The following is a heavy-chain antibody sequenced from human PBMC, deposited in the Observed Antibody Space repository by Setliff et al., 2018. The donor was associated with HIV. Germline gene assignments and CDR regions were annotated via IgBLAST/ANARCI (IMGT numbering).Heavy chain of an antibody. J-gene: IGHJ4*02. CDR2: IDHSGST. CDR3: AKKGRYYYGSGVTTDYFDD. V-gene: IGHV4-34*01. CDR1: GTSLNTYY. Sequence: SETLSLTCAVYGTSLNTYYWTWIRYTPGRGLQWIGQIDHSGSTNYNPSLRSRVTLSVDASKNQFSLKVKSVTAADTATYYCAKKGRYYYGSGVTTDYFDDWGQGTPVTVSS. D-gene: IGHD3-10*01.